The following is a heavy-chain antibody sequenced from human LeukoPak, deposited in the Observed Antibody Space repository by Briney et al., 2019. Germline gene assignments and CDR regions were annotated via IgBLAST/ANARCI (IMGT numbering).Heavy chain of an antibody. CDR1: GYTFTKYG. Sequence: ASVTVSCKASGYTFTKYGITWVRQAPGQGLEWMGWISTYNGNTNYAQKLQGRVTMTTDTSTSTAYMELRSLISDDAAVYYCARGDDYGDYWGLYWGQGTLVTVSS. CDR3: ARGDDYGDYWGLY. J-gene: IGHJ4*02. V-gene: IGHV1-18*01. D-gene: IGHD4-17*01. CDR2: ISTYNGNT.